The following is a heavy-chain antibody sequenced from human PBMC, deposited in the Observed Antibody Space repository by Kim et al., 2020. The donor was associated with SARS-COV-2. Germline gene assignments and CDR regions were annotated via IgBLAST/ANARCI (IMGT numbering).Heavy chain of an antibody. CDR1: GGSISSSNW. J-gene: IGHJ4*02. CDR3: ARVLERGLYPYYFDY. V-gene: IGHV4-4*02. D-gene: IGHD2-2*02. CDR2: IYHSGST. Sequence: SETLSLTCAVSGGSISSSNWWSWVRQPPGKGLEWIGEIYHSGSTNYNPSLKSRVTISVDKSKNQFSLKLSSVTAADTAVYYCARVLERGLYPYYFDYWGQGTLVTVSS.